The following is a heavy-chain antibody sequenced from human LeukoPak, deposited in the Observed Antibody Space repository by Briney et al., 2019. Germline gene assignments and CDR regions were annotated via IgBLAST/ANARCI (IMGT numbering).Heavy chain of an antibody. V-gene: IGHV4-31*03. CDR3: ARAILTASGFVWHFDL. CDR1: GGSISSGSYY. Sequence: PSETLSFTCTVSGGSISSGSYYWTWTRQYPGKGLEWIGYTHYSGSGYNNPSLKSRVTISVDTSKSQFSLKLNSVTAADTAVYFCARAILTASGFVWHFDLWGRGTLVTVSS. J-gene: IGHJ2*01. D-gene: IGHD3-3*01. CDR2: THYSGSG.